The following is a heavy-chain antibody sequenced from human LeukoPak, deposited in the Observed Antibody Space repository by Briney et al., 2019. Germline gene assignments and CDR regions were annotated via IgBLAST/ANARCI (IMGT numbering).Heavy chain of an antibody. CDR3: ARRIYGSGLQDAFDI. D-gene: IGHD3-10*01. Sequence: GESLKISCKGSGYSFTSYWIGWVRQMPGKGLEWMGIIYPGDSDTRYSPSFQGQVTISADKSISTAYLQWSSLKASDAAMYYCARRIYGSGLQDAFDIWGQGTMVTVSS. V-gene: IGHV5-51*01. CDR1: GYSFTSYW. CDR2: IYPGDSDT. J-gene: IGHJ3*02.